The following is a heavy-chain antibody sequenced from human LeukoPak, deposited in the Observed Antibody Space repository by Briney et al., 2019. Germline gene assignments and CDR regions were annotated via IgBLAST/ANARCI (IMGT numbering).Heavy chain of an antibody. CDR3: ARRAFYYYDSSGAVQLIDY. J-gene: IGHJ4*02. CDR1: GFTFSSYS. D-gene: IGHD3-22*01. V-gene: IGHV3-48*02. Sequence: PGGSLRLSCAASGFTFSSYSMNWVRQAPGKGLEWVSYISSSSSTIYYADSVKGRFTISRDNAKNSLYLQMNSLRDEDTAVYYCARRAFYYYDSSGAVQLIDYWGQGTLVTVSS. CDR2: ISSSSSTI.